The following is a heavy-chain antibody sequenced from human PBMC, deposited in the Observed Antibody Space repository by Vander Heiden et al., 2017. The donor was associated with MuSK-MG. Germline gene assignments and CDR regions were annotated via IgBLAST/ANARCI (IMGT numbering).Heavy chain of an antibody. CDR1: GGSISSYY. V-gene: IGHV4-4*07. D-gene: IGHD3-3*01. CDR3: ARETYYDFWSGYSGYYYYYGMDV. Sequence: QVQLQESGPGLVKPSETLSLTCTVSGGSISSYYWSWIRQPAGKGLEWIGRIYTSGSTNYNPSLKSRVTMPVDTSKNQFSLKLSSVTAADTAVYYCARETYYDFWSGYSGYYYYYGMDVWGQGTTVTVSS. CDR2: IYTSGST. J-gene: IGHJ6*02.